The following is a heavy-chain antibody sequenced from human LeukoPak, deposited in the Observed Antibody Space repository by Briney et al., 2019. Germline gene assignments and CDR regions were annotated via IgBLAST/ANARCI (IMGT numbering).Heavy chain of an antibody. J-gene: IGHJ4*02. CDR1: GGSISSGDYY. V-gene: IGHV4-30-4*08. CDR3: ARGMTQADY. Sequence: SSETLSLTCTVSGGSISSGDYYWSWIRQPPGKGLEWIGYIYYIGSTYYNPSLGSRVTILVDTSKNQFSLKLSSVTAADTAVYYCARGMTQADYWGQGTLVTVSS. CDR2: IYYIGST.